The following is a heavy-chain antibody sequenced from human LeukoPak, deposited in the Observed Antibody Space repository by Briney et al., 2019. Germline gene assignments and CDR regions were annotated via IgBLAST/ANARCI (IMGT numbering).Heavy chain of an antibody. CDR1: GFNLNNYA. Sequence: GKSLRLSCEGSGFNLNNYAVHWVRQAPGRGLEWVAVISSDGTSKYYADSVKGRFTISRDNSKDMLYLQMNNLRPEDTALYYCARDVILPGNYFIDYWGQGTLVTVSS. CDR2: ISSDGTSK. CDR3: ARDVILPGNYFIDY. J-gene: IGHJ4*02. D-gene: IGHD3-9*01. V-gene: IGHV3-30-3*01.